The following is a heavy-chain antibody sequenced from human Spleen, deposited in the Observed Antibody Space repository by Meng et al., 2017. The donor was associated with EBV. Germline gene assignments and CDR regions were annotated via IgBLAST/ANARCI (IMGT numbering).Heavy chain of an antibody. CDR2: INAGNGNT. J-gene: IGHJ4*02. CDR3: AREERPNYDFWSGYPNDY. CDR1: VYTFTSYV. Sequence: QAWLVQCGGEVEKRGASLKVSCKACVYTFTSYVMYWVRQATGQRLEWMGWINAGNGNTKYSQKFQGRVTITRDTSASTAYMELSSLRSEDTAVYYCAREERPNYDFWSGYPNDYWGQGTLVTVSS. V-gene: IGHV1-3*01. D-gene: IGHD3-3*01.